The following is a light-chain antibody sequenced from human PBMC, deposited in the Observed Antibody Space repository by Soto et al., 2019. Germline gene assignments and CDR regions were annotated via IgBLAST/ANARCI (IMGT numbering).Light chain of an antibody. CDR2: GAS. Sequence: EIVLTQSPGTLSLSPGERATLSCRASQSVSSSYLAWYQQKPGQAPRLLIYGASSRATGIPDRFIGSGSGTDFTLTISRLEPEDFAVYYCQQYGSSRWTFGQGNKVEIK. CDR3: QQYGSSRWT. CDR1: QSVSSSY. J-gene: IGKJ1*01. V-gene: IGKV3-20*01.